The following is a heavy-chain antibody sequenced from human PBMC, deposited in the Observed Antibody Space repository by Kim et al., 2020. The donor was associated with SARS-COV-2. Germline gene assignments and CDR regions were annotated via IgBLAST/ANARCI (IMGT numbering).Heavy chain of an antibody. Sequence: GGSLRLSCAASAFTLNNVWMNWVRQPPGKGLEWLGVIKNKPTGGTTHFAALVGGRFTISKDDSKNMLYLQINSLKTEDTAMYYCTTFNRQDAFHAWGRGTMVIVSS. CDR3: TTFNRQDAFHA. J-gene: IGHJ3*01. V-gene: IGHV3-15*01. CDR2: IKNKPTGGTT. CDR1: AFTLNNVW.